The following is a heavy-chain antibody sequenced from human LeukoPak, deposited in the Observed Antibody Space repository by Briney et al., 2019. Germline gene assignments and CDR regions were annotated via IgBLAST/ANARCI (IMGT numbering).Heavy chain of an antibody. V-gene: IGHV3-74*01. J-gene: IGHJ4*02. CDR1: GFTFSSHW. CDR2: INTDGSTT. D-gene: IGHD6-13*01. CDR3: VRIAAAAIAFDY. Sequence: GGSLRLSCAASGFTFSSHWMHWVRQAPGKGLVWVSRINTDGSTTTYVDSVKGRFTISRDDAKNTLYLQMNSLRAEDTAVYYCVRIAAAAIAFDYWGQGTLVTVSS.